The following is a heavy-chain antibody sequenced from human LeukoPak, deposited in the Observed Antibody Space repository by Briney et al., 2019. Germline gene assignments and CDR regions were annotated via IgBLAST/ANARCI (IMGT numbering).Heavy chain of an antibody. CDR2: ISYDGSNK. J-gene: IGHJ6*02. Sequence: GRSLRLSCAASGFTFSSYGMHWVRQAPGKGLEWVAVISYDGSNKYYADSVKGRFTSSRDNSKNTLYLQMNSLRAEDTAVYYCAKDGIAYYDFWSGPYYYGMDVWGQGTTVTVSS. CDR3: AKDGIAYYDFWSGPYYYGMDV. D-gene: IGHD3-3*01. CDR1: GFTFSSYG. V-gene: IGHV3-30*18.